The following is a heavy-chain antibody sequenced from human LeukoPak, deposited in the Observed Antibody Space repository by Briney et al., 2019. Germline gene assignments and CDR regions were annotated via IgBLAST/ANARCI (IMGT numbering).Heavy chain of an antibody. J-gene: IGHJ4*02. V-gene: IGHV3-48*01. CDR2: ISDRSTNI. CDR3: VTDWPVS. Sequence: GGSLRLSCAVSGFSLSAFGMHWARQAPGKGLEWVSYISDRSTNIYYADSVKARFTISRDNAKNSLFLQMNSLRAEDTAVYFCVTDWPVSWGKGTLVTVCS. D-gene: IGHD3-16*01. CDR1: GFSLSAFG.